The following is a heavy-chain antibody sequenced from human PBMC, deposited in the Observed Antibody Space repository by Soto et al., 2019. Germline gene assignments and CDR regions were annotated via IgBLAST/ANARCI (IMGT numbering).Heavy chain of an antibody. CDR1: GGSISSYY. CDR2: IYYSGST. D-gene: IGHD3-22*01. J-gene: IGHJ4*02. CDR3: ARGRVVVTTEFDY. V-gene: IGHV4-59*01. Sequence: SETLSLTCTVSGGSISSYYWSWIRQPPGKGLEWIGYIYYSGSTNYNPSLKSRVTISVDTSKNQFSLKLSSVTAADTAVYYCARGRVVVTTEFDYWGQGTLVTVSS.